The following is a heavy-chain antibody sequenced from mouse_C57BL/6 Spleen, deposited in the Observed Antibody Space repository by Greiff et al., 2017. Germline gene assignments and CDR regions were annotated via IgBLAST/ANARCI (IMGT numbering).Heavy chain of an antibody. CDR1: GYTFTSYW. CDR2: IDPSDSYT. CDR3: ALFGYGSSSVDY. Sequence: QVQLQQPGAELVKPGASVKLSCKASGYTFTSYWMQWVKPRPGQGLEWIGEIDPSDSYTNYNQKFKGKATLTVDTSSSTAYMQLSSLTSEDSGVYYCALFGYGSSSVDYWGQGTTLTVSS. J-gene: IGHJ2*01. V-gene: IGHV1-50*01. D-gene: IGHD1-1*01.